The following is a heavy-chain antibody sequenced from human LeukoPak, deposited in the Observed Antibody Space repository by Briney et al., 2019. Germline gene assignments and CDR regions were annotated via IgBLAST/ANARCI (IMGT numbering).Heavy chain of an antibody. CDR3: AREGIAAAGRPFDY. D-gene: IGHD6-13*01. V-gene: IGHV1-8*01. CDR1: GYTYTSYD. CDR2: MNPNSGNT. J-gene: IGHJ4*02. Sequence: SVKVSCKASGYTYTSYDINWVRQATGQGLEWMGWMNPNSGNTGYAQKFQGRVTMTRNTSISTAYMELSSLRSEDTAVYYCAREGIAAAGRPFDYWGQGTLVTVSS.